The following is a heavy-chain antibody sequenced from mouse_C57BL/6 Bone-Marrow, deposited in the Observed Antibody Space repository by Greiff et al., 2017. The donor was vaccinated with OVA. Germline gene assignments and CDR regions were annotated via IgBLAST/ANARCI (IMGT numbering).Heavy chain of an antibody. CDR1: GFNIKDDY. D-gene: IGHD1-3*01. J-gene: IGHJ2*01. Sequence: EVHLVESGAELVRPGASVKLSCTASGFNIKDDYMHWVKQRPEQGLEWIGWIDPENGDTEYASKFQGKATITADTSSNTAYLQLSSLTSEDTAVYYCTTGLKDYFDYWGQGTTLTVSS. V-gene: IGHV14-4*01. CDR3: TTGLKDYFDY. CDR2: IDPENGDT.